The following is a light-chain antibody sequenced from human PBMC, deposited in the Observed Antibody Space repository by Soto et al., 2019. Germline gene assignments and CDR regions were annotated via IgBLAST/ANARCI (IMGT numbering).Light chain of an antibody. V-gene: IGKV1-39*01. CDR1: LNIGSY. CDR2: SAS. CDR3: QQSYSTPIT. Sequence: DIQMTQSPSSLSASVGDRVTITCRASLNIGSYLNWYQQKPGKAPKLLINSASSLQSGVPSRFSGSGSGTDFPLTIRSLQPEDFVTYYCQQSYSTPITFGHGTRLETK. J-gene: IGKJ5*01.